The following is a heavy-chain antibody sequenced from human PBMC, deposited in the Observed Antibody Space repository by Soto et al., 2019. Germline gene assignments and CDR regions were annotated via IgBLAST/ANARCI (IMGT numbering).Heavy chain of an antibody. CDR2: INTRGETR. CDR3: ARYGIPLIEILDY. Sequence: GGSLRLSCAASGFTFSDYYMNWIRQAPGQGLEWLSFINTRGETRYIADSIRGRFTFSRDNARRSLYLQMNSLRAEDTAVYYCARYGIPLIEILDYWGHGTLVTVSS. D-gene: IGHD1-1*01. V-gene: IGHV3-11*01. CDR1: GFTFSDYY. J-gene: IGHJ4*01.